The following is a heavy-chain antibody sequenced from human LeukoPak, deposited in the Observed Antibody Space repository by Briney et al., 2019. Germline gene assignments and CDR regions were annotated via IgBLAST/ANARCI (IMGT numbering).Heavy chain of an antibody. J-gene: IGHJ6*03. V-gene: IGHV3-15*01. Sequence: GGSLRLSCAASGFTFSNAWMSWVRQAPGKGLEWVGRIKSKTDGGTTDYAAPVKGRFTISRDDSKNTLYLQMNSLKTEDTAVYYCTTVGASYDYYYYMDVWGKGTTVTVSS. D-gene: IGHD3-10*01. CDR1: GFTFSNAW. CDR3: TTVGASYDYYYYMDV. CDR2: IKSKTDGGTT.